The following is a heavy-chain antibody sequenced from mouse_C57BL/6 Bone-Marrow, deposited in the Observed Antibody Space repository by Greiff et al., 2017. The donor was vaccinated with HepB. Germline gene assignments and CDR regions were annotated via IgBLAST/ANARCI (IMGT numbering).Heavy chain of an antibody. J-gene: IGHJ3*01. Sequence: VQLQESGPELVKPGASVKISCKASGYAFSSSWMNWVKQRPGKGLEWIGRIYPGDGDTNYNGKFKGKATLTADKSSSTAYMQLSSLTSEDSAVYFCARRSYDYSFAYWGQGTLVTVSA. CDR3: ARRSYDYSFAY. V-gene: IGHV1-82*01. CDR2: IYPGDGDT. D-gene: IGHD2-4*01. CDR1: GYAFSSSW.